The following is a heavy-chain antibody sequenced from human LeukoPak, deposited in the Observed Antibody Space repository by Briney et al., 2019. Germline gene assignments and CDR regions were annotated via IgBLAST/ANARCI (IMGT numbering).Heavy chain of an antibody. D-gene: IGHD6-13*01. V-gene: IGHV3-23*01. CDR1: GFTFSSYA. CDR3: AKSMSIAAADAIYFDY. Sequence: GSLRLSCAASGFTFSSYAMSWVRQAPGKGLEWVSAISGSGGSTYYADSVKGRFTISRDNSKNTLYLQMNSLRAEDTAVYYCAKSMSIAAADAIYFDYWGQGTLVTVSS. J-gene: IGHJ4*02. CDR2: ISGSGGST.